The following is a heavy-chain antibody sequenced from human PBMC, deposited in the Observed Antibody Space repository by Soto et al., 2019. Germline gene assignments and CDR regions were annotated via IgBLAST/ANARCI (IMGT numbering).Heavy chain of an antibody. CDR1: GFTFSSYW. V-gene: IGHV3-74*01. CDR3: ARVPYCSSSGCYSWFDP. Sequence: EVPLVESGGGLVQPGGSLRLSCAASGFTFSSYWMHWVRQAPGKGLAWVSRISSDEITTTYADSVKGRFTISRDNAKNTLYLQMNRLRAEDTAVYYCARVPYCSSSGCYSWFDPWGQGTLVTVSS. J-gene: IGHJ5*02. D-gene: IGHD2-2*01. CDR2: ISSDEITT.